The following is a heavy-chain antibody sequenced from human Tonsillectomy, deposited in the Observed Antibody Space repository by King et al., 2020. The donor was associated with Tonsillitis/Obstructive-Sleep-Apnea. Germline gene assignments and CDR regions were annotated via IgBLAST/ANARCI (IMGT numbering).Heavy chain of an antibody. CDR1: GGSISSYY. V-gene: IGHV4-59*01. Sequence: QLQESGPGLVKPSETLSLTCTVSGGSISSYYWSWIRQPPGKGLEWIGYIYYSGSTNYNPSLKSRVTISVDTSKNQFSLKLSSVTAADTAVYYCVRGGYCSSTTCYTGYFDYWGQGTLVTVSA. D-gene: IGHD2-2*02. J-gene: IGHJ4*02. CDR2: IYYSGST. CDR3: VRGGYCSSTTCYTGYFDY.